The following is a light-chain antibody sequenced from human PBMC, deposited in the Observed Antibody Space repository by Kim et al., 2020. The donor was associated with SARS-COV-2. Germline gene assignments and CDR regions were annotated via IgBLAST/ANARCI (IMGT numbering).Light chain of an antibody. V-gene: IGLV1-51*01. CDR1: CSNMGNNY. CDR3: GTWDSSLSAV. J-gene: IGLJ3*02. CDR2: DNN. Sequence: PGQKVTISCSGSCSNMGNNYVSWYQQLPGTAPKLLIYDNNKRPSGIPDRFSGSKSGTSATLGITGLQTGDEADYYCGTWDSSLSAVFGGGTKVTVL.